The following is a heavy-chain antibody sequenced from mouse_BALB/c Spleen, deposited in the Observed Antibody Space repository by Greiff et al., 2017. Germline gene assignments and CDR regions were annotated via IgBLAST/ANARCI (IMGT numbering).Heavy chain of an antibody. CDR3: AGPPAGCAY. CDR2: ILPGYGST. CDR1: GYTFSSYW. Sequence: VQLQQSGAELVKPGASVKISCKASGYTFSSYWIEWVKQRPGHGLEWIGDILPGYGSTNYNEKFKGKATLTADTSSNTAYMQLSSLTSEDSAVYYCAGPPAGCAYWGQGTLVTVSA. J-gene: IGHJ3*01. V-gene: IGHV1-9*01.